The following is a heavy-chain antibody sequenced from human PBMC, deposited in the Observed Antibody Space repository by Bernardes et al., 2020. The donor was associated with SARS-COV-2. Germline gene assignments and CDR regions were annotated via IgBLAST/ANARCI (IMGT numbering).Heavy chain of an antibody. J-gene: IGHJ4*01. Sequence: SCAASGFTIRNSWVHWVRQAPGAGLVWVSRINVDGSTPNYADSVKGRFTISRDNAKNLVYLQMNSLRTEDTAVYYCARAGNYRFDYWGQGTLVTVPS. CDR1: GFTIRNSW. CDR2: INVDGSTP. CDR3: ARAGNYRFDY. V-gene: IGHV3-74*01. D-gene: IGHD6-19*01.